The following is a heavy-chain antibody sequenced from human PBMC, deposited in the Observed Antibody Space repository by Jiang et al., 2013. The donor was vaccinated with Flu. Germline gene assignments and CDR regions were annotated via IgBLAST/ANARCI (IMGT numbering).Heavy chain of an antibody. D-gene: IGHD3-16*01. CDR1: GGTFTRYA. V-gene: IGHV1-69*04. CDR2: VIPILGIA. CDR3: ATKTEDSRSSSMVVPYYADMDV. J-gene: IGHJ6*02. Sequence: SGAEVKKPGSSVKVSCKASGGTFTRYAISWVRQAPGQGLEWVGGVIPILGIADYAQKFQDRVTITADKSTSSAYMEVSSLRSEDTAVYYCATKTEDSRSSSMVVPYYADMDVWGQGTTVTVSS.